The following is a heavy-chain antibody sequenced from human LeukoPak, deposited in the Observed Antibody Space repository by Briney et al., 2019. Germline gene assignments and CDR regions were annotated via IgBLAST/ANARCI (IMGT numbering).Heavy chain of an antibody. CDR3: ARLWWQQLVRGPFDY. V-gene: IGHV5-51*01. J-gene: IGHJ4*02. D-gene: IGHD6-13*01. CDR2: IYPGDSDT. CDR1: GYSFTSYW. Sequence: GESLKISCKGSGYSFTSYWIGWVRQMPGKGLEWMGIIYPGDSDTRYSPSFQGQVTISADKSISSAYLQWSSLKASDTAMYYCARLWWQQLVRGPFDYWGQGTLVTVSS.